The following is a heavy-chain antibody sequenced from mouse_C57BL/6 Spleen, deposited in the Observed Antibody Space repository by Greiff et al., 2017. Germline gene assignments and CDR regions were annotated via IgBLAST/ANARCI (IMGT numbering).Heavy chain of an antibody. CDR2: INPSDSDT. CDR1: GYTFTSYW. CDR3: AICPVVAEDY. V-gene: IGHV1-74*01. D-gene: IGHD1-1*01. Sequence: QVQLKQPGAELVKPGASVKVSCKASGYTFTSYWMHWVKQRPGQGLEWIGRINPSDSDTNYQQKFKGKATLTVDKSSNTAYLQLSSLTSEDSAVYYCAICPVVAEDYWGQGTTLTVSS. J-gene: IGHJ2*01.